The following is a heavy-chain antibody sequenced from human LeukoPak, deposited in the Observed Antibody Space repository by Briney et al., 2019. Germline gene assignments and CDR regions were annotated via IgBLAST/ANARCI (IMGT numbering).Heavy chain of an antibody. Sequence: QPGGSLRLSCAASGFTFSSYWMHWVRQAPGKGLVWVSRINSDGSSASYADSVKGRFTISRDNAKNSLYLQMNSLRAEDTAVYYCARGEVDYYDSKPPCFWGQGTLVTVPS. CDR3: ARGEVDYYDSKPPCF. V-gene: IGHV3-74*01. D-gene: IGHD3-22*01. J-gene: IGHJ4*02. CDR2: INSDGSSA. CDR1: GFTFSSYW.